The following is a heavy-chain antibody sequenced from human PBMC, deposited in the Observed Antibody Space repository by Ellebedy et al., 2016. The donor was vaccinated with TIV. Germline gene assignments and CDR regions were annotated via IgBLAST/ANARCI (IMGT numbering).Heavy chain of an antibody. CDR1: GFTFSDHY. CDR3: ARSGSYSPFDY. D-gene: IGHD1-26*01. CDR2: SRDKTHSFTT. V-gene: IGHV3-72*01. J-gene: IGHJ4*02. Sequence: PGGSLRLSCVVSGFTFSDHYMDWVRQAPGKGLEWVGRSRDKTHSFTTEYAASVKGRFIISRDVSKNSLYLQMNSLKTEDTAVYYCARSGSYSPFDYWGQGTLVTASS.